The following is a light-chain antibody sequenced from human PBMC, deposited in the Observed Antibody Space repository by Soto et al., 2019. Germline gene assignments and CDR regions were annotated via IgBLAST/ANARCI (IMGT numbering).Light chain of an antibody. CDR2: GAS. CDR3: QQYNNWPIT. J-gene: IGKJ5*01. CDR1: QSVGSN. Sequence: VMTQSPATLSVSPGERVTLSCRASQSVGSNLAWYQQKPGQTPRLLFYGASTGATGLPARFGGSGSGTEFTLSISSLQSEDFAVYYCQQYNNWPITFGQGTRLEI. V-gene: IGKV3-15*01.